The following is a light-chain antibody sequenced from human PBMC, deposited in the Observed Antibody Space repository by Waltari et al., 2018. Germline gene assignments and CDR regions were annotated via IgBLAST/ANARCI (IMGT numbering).Light chain of an antibody. CDR2: KDT. V-gene: IGLV3-27*01. J-gene: IGLJ3*02. CDR3: LSVADNILV. Sequence: SYELTQPSSVSVSPGQTATIICYGDELATKYVRWFQQKPGQAPVLIIYKDTERPSGIPARFSGSTSGTTVTLTITGAQVEDEADYYCLSVADNILVFGGGTKLTVL. CDR1: ELATKY.